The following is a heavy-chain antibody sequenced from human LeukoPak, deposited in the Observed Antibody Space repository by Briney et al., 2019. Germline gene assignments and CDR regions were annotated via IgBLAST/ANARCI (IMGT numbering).Heavy chain of an antibody. CDR3: AKDQFGGDSSGWHYFHH. CDR2: IWYDGSNK. CDR1: GFTFSSYG. D-gene: IGHD6-19*01. V-gene: IGHV3-33*06. J-gene: IGHJ1*01. Sequence: GGSLSLSCAASGFTFSSYGMHWVRQAPGKGLEWVALIWYDGSNKYYAASVKGRFTISRDNSKNTLYLQINSLRAEDTAVYYCAKDQFGGDSSGWHYFHHWGQGTLVTVSS.